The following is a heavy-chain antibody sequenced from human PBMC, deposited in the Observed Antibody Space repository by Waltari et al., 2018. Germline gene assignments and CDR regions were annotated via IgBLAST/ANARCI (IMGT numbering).Heavy chain of an antibody. V-gene: IGHV4-31*03. D-gene: IGHD2-15*01. CDR3: ARVEVVNYWFDP. CDR2: IYYSGRT. Sequence: QVQLQESGPALVKPSQTLSLTCTVSGGSISSGGYYWSWLRQHPGKGLEWIGYIYYSGRTYYNPSLKSRVTISVDTSKNQFSLKLSSVTAADTAVYYCARVEVVNYWFDPWGQGTLVTVSS. J-gene: IGHJ5*02. CDR1: GGSISSGGYY.